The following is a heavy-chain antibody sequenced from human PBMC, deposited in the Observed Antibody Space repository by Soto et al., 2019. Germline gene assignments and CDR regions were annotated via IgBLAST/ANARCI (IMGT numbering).Heavy chain of an antibody. J-gene: IGHJ6*02. Sequence: VGSLTLSCAASGFTFSSYEMNWVRQAPGKGLEWVSYISSSGSTIYYADSVKGRFTISRDNAKNSLYLQMNSLRAEDTAVYYCARGLPAAQYYYYGMDVWGQGTTVTVSS. V-gene: IGHV3-48*03. CDR3: ARGLPAAQYYYYGMDV. CDR1: GFTFSSYE. D-gene: IGHD2-2*01. CDR2: ISSSGSTI.